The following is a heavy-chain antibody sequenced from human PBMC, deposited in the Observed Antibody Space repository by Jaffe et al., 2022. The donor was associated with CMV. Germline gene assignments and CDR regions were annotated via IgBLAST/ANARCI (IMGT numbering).Heavy chain of an antibody. Sequence: QVQLVQSGAEVKKPGASVKVSCKASGYTFTSYAMHWVRQAPGQRLEWMGWINAGNGNTKYSQKFQGRVTITRDTSASTAYMELSSLRSEDTAVYYCARAFAWARVAAAGSRFDYWGQGTLVTVSS. D-gene: IGHD6-13*01. CDR1: GYTFTSYA. J-gene: IGHJ4*02. CDR2: INAGNGNT. CDR3: ARAFAWARVAAAGSRFDY. V-gene: IGHV1-3*01.